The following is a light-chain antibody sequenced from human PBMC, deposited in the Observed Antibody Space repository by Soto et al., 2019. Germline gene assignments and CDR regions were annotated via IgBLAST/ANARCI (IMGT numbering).Light chain of an antibody. V-gene: IGKV3-15*01. J-gene: IGKJ1*01. CDR3: KHYNSYSEA. CDR2: DAY. CDR1: QSVSTQ. Sequence: ERVLAPSPTTLSASPGGRGTLSRRASQSVSTQLAWYQQKPGQAHRLLIYDAYTRATGIQARFSGSGSGTELVLTIRSLQPDDFATYYCKHYNSYSEAFGQGTKVDIK.